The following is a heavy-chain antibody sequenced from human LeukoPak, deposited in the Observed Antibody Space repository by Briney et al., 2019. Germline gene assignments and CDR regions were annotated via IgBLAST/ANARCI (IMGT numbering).Heavy chain of an antibody. Sequence: GRSLRLSCAASGFTFDDYAMHWVRQAPGKGLEWVSGISWNSGSIGYADSVKGRFTISRDNAKNSLYLRMNSLRAEDTALYYCAGVGYYYDSSGYSDYWGQGTLVTVSS. CDR2: ISWNSGSI. D-gene: IGHD3-22*01. J-gene: IGHJ4*02. CDR1: GFTFDDYA. V-gene: IGHV3-9*01. CDR3: AGVGYYYDSSGYSDY.